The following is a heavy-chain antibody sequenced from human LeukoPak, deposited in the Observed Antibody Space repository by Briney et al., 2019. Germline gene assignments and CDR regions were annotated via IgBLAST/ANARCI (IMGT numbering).Heavy chain of an antibody. J-gene: IGHJ4*02. CDR3: ARTPYSSNRYGEFDY. D-gene: IGHD6-13*01. CDR2: INVGNGNT. CDR1: GYTFISYA. V-gene: IGHV1-3*01. Sequence: ASVKVSCKASGYTFISYAMHWVRQAPGQWLEWMGWINVGNGNTKYSQKFQGRVTIARDTSASTAYMELSSLRSEDTAVYYCARTPYSSNRYGEFDYWGQGTLVTVSS.